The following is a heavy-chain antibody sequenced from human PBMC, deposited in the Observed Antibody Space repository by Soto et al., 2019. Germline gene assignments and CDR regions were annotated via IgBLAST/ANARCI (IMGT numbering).Heavy chain of an antibody. V-gene: IGHV4-34*01. J-gene: IGHJ4*02. D-gene: IGHD2-21*01. CDR3: ARDKIPGIFDV. Sequence: SETLSLTCAVYGGSFSGYYWTWIRQPPGTGLEWIGEINHSGSTNYNPSLKSRVTISVDTSKNQFSLKLTSVTAADTAVYYCARDKIPGIFDVWGQGTLVTVSS. CDR2: INHSGST. CDR1: GGSFSGYY.